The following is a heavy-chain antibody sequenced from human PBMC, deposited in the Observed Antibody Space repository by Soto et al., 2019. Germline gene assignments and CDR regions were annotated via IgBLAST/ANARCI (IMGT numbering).Heavy chain of an antibody. CDR1: GYTFTSYD. D-gene: IGHD2-21*01. J-gene: IGHJ4*02. V-gene: IGHV1-8*01. CDR2: MNPNSGNT. CDR3: ARERRYFGAY. Sequence: QVQLVQSGAEVKKPGASVKVSCKASGYTFTSYDINWVRQATGQGLEWMGWMNPNSGNTGYAQKFQGRVTMTRNASVSTAYMKRSSLKSEDTAVYYCARERRYFGAYWGQGTLVTVSS.